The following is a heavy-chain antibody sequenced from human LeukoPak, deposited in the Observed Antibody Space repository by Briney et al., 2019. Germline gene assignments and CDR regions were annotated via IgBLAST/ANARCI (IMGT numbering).Heavy chain of an antibody. V-gene: IGHV3-48*03. CDR2: ISGSGSTT. J-gene: IGHJ5*02. Sequence: SGGSLRLSCAASGFTFSSYEMNWVRQAPGKGLEWVSYISGSGSTTHYANSAKGRFTISRDNAKNSLYLQMNSLRAEDTAVYYCARDLGGWYRWFDPWGQGTLVTVSS. D-gene: IGHD6-19*01. CDR1: GFTFSSYE. CDR3: ARDLGGWYRWFDP.